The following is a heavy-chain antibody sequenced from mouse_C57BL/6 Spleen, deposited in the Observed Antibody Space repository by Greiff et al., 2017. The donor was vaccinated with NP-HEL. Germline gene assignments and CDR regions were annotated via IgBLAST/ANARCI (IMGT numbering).Heavy chain of an antibody. J-gene: IGHJ4*01. CDR3: ARPITTVVAYYAMDY. CDR1: GFTFSDYG. Sequence: EVHLVESGGGLVKPGGSLKLSCAASGFTFSDYGMHWVRQAPEKGLEWVAYISSGSSTIYYADTVKGRFTISRDNAKNTLFLQMTSLRSEDTAMYYCARPITTVVAYYAMDYWGQGTSVTVSS. D-gene: IGHD1-1*01. V-gene: IGHV5-17*01. CDR2: ISSGSSTI.